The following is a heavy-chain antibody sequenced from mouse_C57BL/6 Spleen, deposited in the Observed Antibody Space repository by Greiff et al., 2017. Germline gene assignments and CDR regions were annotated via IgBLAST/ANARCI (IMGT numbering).Heavy chain of an antibody. CDR1: GYSFTSYY. D-gene: IGHD2-1*01. CDR3: ARGESTRGIWMDY. CDR2: IYPGSGNT. V-gene: IGHV1-66*01. Sequence: VQLQQSGPELVKPGASVKISCKASGYSFTSYYIHWVKQRPGPGLEWIGWIYPGSGNTKYNEKFKGKATLTADTSSSTAYMQLSSLTSEDSAVYYCARGESTRGIWMDYWGQGTSVTVSS. J-gene: IGHJ4*01.